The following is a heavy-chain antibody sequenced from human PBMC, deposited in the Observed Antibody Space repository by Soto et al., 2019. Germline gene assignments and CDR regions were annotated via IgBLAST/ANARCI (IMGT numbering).Heavy chain of an antibody. V-gene: IGHV2-5*02. D-gene: IGHD3-10*01. CDR2: IYWDGDK. J-gene: IGHJ4*02. CDR3: VRLLWFGELT. CDR1: GFSLSTRGEG. Sequence: QITWKESGPTLMKPTQTLTRTCTIAGFSLSTRGEGVGWIRQPPGKALDWLALIYWDGDKRYSPSLKSRLTITKDTSKNQVVLTMTNMDPVDTATYYCVRLLWFGELTWGQGTLVTVSS.